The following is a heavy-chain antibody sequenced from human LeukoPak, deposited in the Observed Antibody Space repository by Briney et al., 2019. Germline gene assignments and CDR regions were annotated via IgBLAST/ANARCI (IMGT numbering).Heavy chain of an antibody. Sequence: GGSLRLSCAASGFTFSSYAMSWVRQAPGKGLEWVSAISGSGGSTYYADSVKGRFTISRDNSKNTLYLQMNSLRAEDTAVYYCARARHGYIYGYRPNELGHFFDYWGQGTLVTVSS. D-gene: IGHD5-18*01. CDR1: GFTFSSYA. J-gene: IGHJ4*02. CDR2: ISGSGGST. V-gene: IGHV3-23*01. CDR3: ARARHGYIYGYRPNELGHFFDY.